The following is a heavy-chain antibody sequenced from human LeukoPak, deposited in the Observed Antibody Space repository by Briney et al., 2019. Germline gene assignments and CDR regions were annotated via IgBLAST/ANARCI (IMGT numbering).Heavy chain of an antibody. D-gene: IGHD5-12*01. V-gene: IGHV1-18*01. J-gene: IGHJ4*02. CDR1: GYTFTSYG. CDR2: TSAYNGNT. CDR3: ARDQRRYSGYDGSDY. Sequence: ASVKVSCKASGYTFTSYGISWVRQAPGQGLEWMGWTSAYNGNTNYAQKLQGRVTMTTDTSTSTAYMELRSLRSDDTAVYYCARDQRRYSGYDGSDYWGQGTLVTVSS.